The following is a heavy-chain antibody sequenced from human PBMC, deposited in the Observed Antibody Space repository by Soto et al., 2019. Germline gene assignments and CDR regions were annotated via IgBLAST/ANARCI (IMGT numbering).Heavy chain of an antibody. V-gene: IGHV3-11*01. D-gene: IGHD2-2*01. CDR3: ARGSVLGYCSSTSWYGYFDY. CDR2: ISSSGTTI. CDR1: GFTFSDYY. J-gene: IGHJ4*02. Sequence: PGGSLRLSCVSSGFTFSDYYMTWIRQAPGMGLQWVSYISSSGTTIYYADSVKGRFTISRDNAKNSLYLQMNSLRAEDTAVYYCARGSVLGYCSSTSWYGYFDYWGQGTLVTVSS.